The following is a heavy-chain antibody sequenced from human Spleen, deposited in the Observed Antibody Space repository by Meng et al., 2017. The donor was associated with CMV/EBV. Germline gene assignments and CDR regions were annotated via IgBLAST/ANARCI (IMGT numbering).Heavy chain of an antibody. V-gene: IGHV3-7*01. Sequence: AASGVIFSNYWMSWGRQAPGKGLEWVANIKQDGSERSYVDSVKGRFIISRDNAKNSLYLHMNRLRAEDTAVYYCATHKGYTYPLGFGYWGQGTLVTVSS. CDR2: IKQDGSER. CDR3: ATHKGYTYPLGFGY. D-gene: IGHD5-18*01. CDR1: GVIFSNYW. J-gene: IGHJ4*02.